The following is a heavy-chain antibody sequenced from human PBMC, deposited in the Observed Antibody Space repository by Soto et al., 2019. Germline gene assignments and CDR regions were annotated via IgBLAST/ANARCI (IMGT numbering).Heavy chain of an antibody. Sequence: QVQLVQSGAEVKKPGSSVKVSCKASGDTFSFYTINWVLQAPGLGLEWVGRINPILSMSNYAQKFQGRVTMTADKSTSTAYMELRSLRSEDTAMYYCATSYGSGYRAFDYWGQGALVTVSS. D-gene: IGHD3-10*01. V-gene: IGHV1-69*02. CDR3: ATSYGSGYRAFDY. J-gene: IGHJ4*02. CDR1: GDTFSFYT. CDR2: INPILSMS.